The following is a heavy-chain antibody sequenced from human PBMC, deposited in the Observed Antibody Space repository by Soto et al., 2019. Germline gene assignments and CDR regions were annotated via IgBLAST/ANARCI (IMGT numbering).Heavy chain of an antibody. J-gene: IGHJ4*02. V-gene: IGHV3-33*01. CDR2: IWYDGSNP. CDR1: GFTFRNYG. D-gene: IGHD3-22*01. Sequence: PGGSLRLSCVASGFTFRNYGIHWVRQAPGKGLEWVAAIWYDGSNPFYADSVKGRFTISRVNPKNTLYLQMNSLRAEDTAVYYCARDGDTSGFYSFFDHWGRGTLVTVSS. CDR3: ARDGDTSGFYSFFDH.